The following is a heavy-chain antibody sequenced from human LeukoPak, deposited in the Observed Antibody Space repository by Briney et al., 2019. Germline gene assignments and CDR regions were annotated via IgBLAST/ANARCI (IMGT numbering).Heavy chain of an antibody. J-gene: IGHJ3*02. CDR2: IYYRGST. D-gene: IGHD3-3*01. Sequence: SQTLSLTCTVSGDSISSGAYYWSWIRQPPGKGLEWIGYIYYRGSTYYNPSLKSRVTISVDTSKNQFSLKLSSVTAADTAVYYCAREGDYNAFDIWGQGTMVTVSS. CDR3: AREGDYNAFDI. CDR1: GDSISSGAYY. V-gene: IGHV4-30-4*08.